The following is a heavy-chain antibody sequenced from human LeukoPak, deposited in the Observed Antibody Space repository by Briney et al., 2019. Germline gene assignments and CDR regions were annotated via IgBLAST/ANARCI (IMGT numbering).Heavy chain of an antibody. D-gene: IGHD3-10*01. CDR2: IYSGGST. V-gene: IGHV3-53*01. Sequence: GGSLRLSCAASGFTVSSNYMSWVRQAPGKGLEWVSVIYSGGSTYYADSVKGRFTISRDNSKNTLYLQMNSLRAEDTAVYYCARAARRVRGGIYYMDVWGKGTTVTISS. J-gene: IGHJ6*03. CDR1: GFTVSSNY. CDR3: ARAARRVRGGIYYMDV.